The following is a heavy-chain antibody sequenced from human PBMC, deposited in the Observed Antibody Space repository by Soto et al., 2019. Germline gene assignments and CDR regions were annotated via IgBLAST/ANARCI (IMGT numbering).Heavy chain of an antibody. Sequence: GGSLRLSCVASGFTFSSYSMNWVRQAPGKGLEWISYIVSSGTYVNHADTVKGRITISRDNAKNYLYLQMNSLKDEDTAVYYCVRDFLYAFDVWGQGTMVTVSS. CDR1: GFTFSSYS. CDR3: VRDFLYAFDV. V-gene: IGHV3-48*02. CDR2: IVSSGTYV. J-gene: IGHJ3*01.